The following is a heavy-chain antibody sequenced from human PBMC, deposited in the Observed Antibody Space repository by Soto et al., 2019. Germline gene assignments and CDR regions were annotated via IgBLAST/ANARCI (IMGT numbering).Heavy chain of an antibody. D-gene: IGHD3-3*01. J-gene: IGHJ4*02. Sequence: GGSLRLSCAASGFIFKNYAMSWVRQAPGKGLEWVSSTSDNGGSTYYADSVKGRFTISRENSKNTLYLQMSSLRAEDTAIYFCARRFWSGYYGDYWGQGTLVTVSS. CDR1: GFIFKNYA. CDR2: TSDNGGST. CDR3: ARRFWSGYYGDY. V-gene: IGHV3-23*01.